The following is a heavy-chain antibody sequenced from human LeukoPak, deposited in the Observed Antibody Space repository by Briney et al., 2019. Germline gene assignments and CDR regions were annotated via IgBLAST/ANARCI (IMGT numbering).Heavy chain of an antibody. CDR1: GGSISSSSYY. CDR2: IYYSGST. CDR3: ARHADGAFDI. J-gene: IGHJ3*02. V-gene: IGHV4-39*01. Sequence: SETLSLTCTVSGGSISSSSYYWGWIRQPPGKGLEWIGSIYYSGSTYYNPSLKSRVTISVDTSKNQFSLKLSSVTAADMAVYYCARHADGAFDIWGQGTMVTVSS.